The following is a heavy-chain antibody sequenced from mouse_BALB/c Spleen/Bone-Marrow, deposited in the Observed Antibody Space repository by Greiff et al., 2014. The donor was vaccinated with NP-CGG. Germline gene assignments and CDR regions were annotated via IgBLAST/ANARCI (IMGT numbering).Heavy chain of an antibody. J-gene: IGHJ2*01. CDR1: GFTFTNYY. CDR2: IRNKANGYTT. CDR3: ARDRGLLRFDY. V-gene: IGHV7-3*02. D-gene: IGHD2-3*01. Sequence: VQVVESGGGLVQPGGSLRLSCATSGFTFTNYYMSWVRQPPGKALEWLVFIRNKANGYTTEYSASVKGRFTISRDNSQSILYLQMNTLRAEDSATYYCARDRGLLRFDYWGQGTTLTVSS.